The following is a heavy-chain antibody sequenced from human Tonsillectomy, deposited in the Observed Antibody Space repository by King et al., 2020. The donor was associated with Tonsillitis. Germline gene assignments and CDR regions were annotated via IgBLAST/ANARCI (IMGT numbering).Heavy chain of an antibody. J-gene: IGHJ4*02. D-gene: IGHD6-6*01. V-gene: IGHV3-33*05. CDR1: GFTFSSYG. CDR3: ARGGARIAAFDY. CDR2: ISYDGNNK. Sequence: EQLVQSGGGVVQPGRSLRLSCAASGFTFSSYGMHWVRQAPGKGLEWVAVISYDGNNKYYADSVKGRFTISRDNSKNTLYLQMNSLRAEDTAVYYCARGGARIAAFDYWGQGTLVTVSS.